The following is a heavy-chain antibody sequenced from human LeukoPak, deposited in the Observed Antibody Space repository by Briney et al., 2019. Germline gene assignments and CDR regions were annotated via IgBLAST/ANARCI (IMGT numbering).Heavy chain of an antibody. CDR3: ARHKTYYYGSGSYYKDWFDP. V-gene: IGHV4-39*01. Sequence: PSETLSLTCTVSGGSISSSSYYWGWIRQPPGKGLEWIGSIYYSGSTYCNPSLKSRVTISVDTSKNQFSLKLSSVTAADTAVYYCARHKTYYYGSGSYYKDWFDPWGQGTLVTVSS. D-gene: IGHD3-10*01. CDR1: GGSISSSSYY. CDR2: IYYSGST. J-gene: IGHJ5*02.